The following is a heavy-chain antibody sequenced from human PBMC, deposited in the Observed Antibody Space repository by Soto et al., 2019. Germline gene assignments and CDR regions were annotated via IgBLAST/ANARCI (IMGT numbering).Heavy chain of an antibody. CDR2: ISGGGGPT. CDR3: AKVSRFLDSGLI. V-gene: IGHV3-23*01. CDR1: GFTFSTYA. Sequence: EVQLLESGGGLVQPGGSLRLSCTASGFTFSTYAMTWVRQAPGKGLEWVSAISGGGGPTYYADSVKGRFTISRDNSKNTLYLQRISLRADDTAVYYCAKVSRFLDSGLIWGQGTLVTVSS. J-gene: IGHJ3*02. D-gene: IGHD3-10*01.